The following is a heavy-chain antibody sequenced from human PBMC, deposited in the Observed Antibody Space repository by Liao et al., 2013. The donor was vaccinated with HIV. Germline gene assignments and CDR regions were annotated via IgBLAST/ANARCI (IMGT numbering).Heavy chain of an antibody. Sequence: QVQLQESGPGLVKPSETLSLTCTVSGGSISSYYWSWIRQPPGKGLEWIGYIYYSGSTYYNPSLKSRVSLSVDTSNHQFSLKVNSVTAADTAVYFCARTKWDLLLLDIWGQGTMVTVSS. J-gene: IGHJ3*02. CDR1: GGSISSYY. D-gene: IGHD1-26*01. CDR2: IYYSGST. V-gene: IGHV4-59*08. CDR3: ARTKWDLLLLDI.